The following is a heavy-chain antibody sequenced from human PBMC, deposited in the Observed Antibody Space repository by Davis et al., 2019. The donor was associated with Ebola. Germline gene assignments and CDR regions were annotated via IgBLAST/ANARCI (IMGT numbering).Heavy chain of an antibody. CDR3: ASSSIAARPGYYYGMDV. Sequence: GESLKISCAASGFTFSSYSMNWVRQAPGKGLEWVSSISSSSSYIYYADSVKGRFTISRDNAKNSLYLQMNSLRAEDTAVYYCASSSIAARPGYYYGMDVWGQGTTVTVFS. D-gene: IGHD6-6*01. J-gene: IGHJ6*02. CDR2: ISSSSSYI. V-gene: IGHV3-21*01. CDR1: GFTFSSYS.